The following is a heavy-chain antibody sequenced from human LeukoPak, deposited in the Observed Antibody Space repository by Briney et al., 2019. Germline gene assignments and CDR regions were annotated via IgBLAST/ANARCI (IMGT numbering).Heavy chain of an antibody. CDR1: GFTFSIYA. J-gene: IGHJ4*02. Sequence: GRSLRLSCAASGFTFSIYAMLWVRQAPGKGLEWVAVISYDGSNKYYADSVKGRFTISRDNSKNTLYLQMNSLRAEDTAVYYCARARYSSYFDYWGQGTLVTVSS. D-gene: IGHD4-11*01. V-gene: IGHV3-30-3*01. CDR2: ISYDGSNK. CDR3: ARARYSSYFDY.